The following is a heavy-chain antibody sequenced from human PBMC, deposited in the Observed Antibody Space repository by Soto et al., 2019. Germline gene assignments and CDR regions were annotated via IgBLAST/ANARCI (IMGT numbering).Heavy chain of an antibody. CDR3: AKDGEFGEDGPGEYVEH. D-gene: IGHD3-10*01. CDR2: TTGSGANK. Sequence: EVNLLESGGGLVPAGESLRISCVGSGFTFKNYGMTWVRQAPGKGLEWVSGTTGSGANKHYADSVRGRFTISRDNSKKTLYLKMKSLRVEDRAVYYCAKDGEFGEDGPGEYVEHWGQGTLVTVSS. J-gene: IGHJ1*01. V-gene: IGHV3-23*01. CDR1: GFTFKNYG.